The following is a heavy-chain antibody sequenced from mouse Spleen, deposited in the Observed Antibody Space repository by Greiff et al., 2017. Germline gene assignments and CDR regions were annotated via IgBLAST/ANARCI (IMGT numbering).Heavy chain of an antibody. V-gene: IGHV5-16*01. Sequence: EVKLMESEGGLVQPGSSMKLSCTASGFTFSDYYMAWVRQVPEKGLEWVANINYDGSSTYYLDSLKSRFIISRDNAKNILYLQMSSLKSEDTATYYCARGGDGYSYYYAMDYWGQGTSVTVSS. CDR3: ARGGDGYSYYYAMDY. CDR1: GFTFSDYY. CDR2: INYDGSST. J-gene: IGHJ4*01. D-gene: IGHD2-3*01.